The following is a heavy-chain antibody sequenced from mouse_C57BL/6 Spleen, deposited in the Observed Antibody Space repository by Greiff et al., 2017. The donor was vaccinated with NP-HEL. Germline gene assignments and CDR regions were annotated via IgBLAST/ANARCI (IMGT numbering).Heavy chain of an antibody. CDR2: ISSGSSTI. CDR3: ARETGKAWFAY. J-gene: IGHJ3*01. CDR1: GFTFSDYG. Sequence: EVKLMESGGGLVKPGGSLKLSCAASGFTFSDYGMHWVRQAPEKGLEWVAYISSGSSTIYYADTVKGRFTISRDNAKNTLFLQMTSLRSEDTAMYYCARETGKAWFAYWGQRTLVTVSA. D-gene: IGHD4-1*01. V-gene: IGHV5-17*01.